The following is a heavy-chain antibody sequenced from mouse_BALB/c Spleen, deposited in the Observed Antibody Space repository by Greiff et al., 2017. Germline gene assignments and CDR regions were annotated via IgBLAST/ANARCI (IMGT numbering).Heavy chain of an antibody. Sequence: VQLQQSGAELVKPGASVKLSCTASGFNIKDTYMHWVKQRPEQGLEWIGRIDPANGNTKYDPKFQGKATITADAASNTDYLQLSSLTSEDTAVYYCARSRDRYDCDYWGQGTTLTVSS. V-gene: IGHV14-3*02. CDR3: ARSRDRYDCDY. J-gene: IGHJ2*01. CDR1: GFNIKDTY. D-gene: IGHD2-14*01. CDR2: IDPANGNT.